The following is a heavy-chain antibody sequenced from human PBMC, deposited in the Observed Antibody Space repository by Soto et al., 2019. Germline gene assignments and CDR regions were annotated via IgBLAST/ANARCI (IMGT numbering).Heavy chain of an antibody. CDR3: ARDATKDGT. CDR1: GGTFSSLG. CDR2: IIPIFGTT. V-gene: IGHV1-69*06. J-gene: IGHJ5*02. D-gene: IGHD1-26*01. Sequence: QVQLLQSGAEVKKPGSSVNISCKASGGTFSSLGLSWVRQAPGQGLEWMGGIIPIFGTTNYARKFQGRLTITADKGRTTADMELTNLESEDTAVYYWARDATKDGTWGQGTLVTVSS.